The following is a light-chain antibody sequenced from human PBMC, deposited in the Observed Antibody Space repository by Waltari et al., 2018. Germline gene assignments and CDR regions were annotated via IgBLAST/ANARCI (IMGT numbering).Light chain of an antibody. V-gene: IGKV3D-15*01. CDR3: QQSRQWPRRT. J-gene: IGKJ2*01. CDR2: FGS. Sequence: EIVMTQSPVTMSVSPGEGVTLSCTASESVGTDVAWYRHKPGQPRRRLIYFGSTRATGVPARISGSGSGTDFSLTISSLESEDFAFYYCQQSRQWPRRTFGQGTKLE. CDR1: ESVGTD.